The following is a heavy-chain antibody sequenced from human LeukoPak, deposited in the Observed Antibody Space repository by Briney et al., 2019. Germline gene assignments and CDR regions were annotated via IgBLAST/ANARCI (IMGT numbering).Heavy chain of an antibody. CDR2: TSYDGRYK. CDR3: ANPPPEHDYDTNGH. V-gene: IGHV3-30*18. CDR1: GFIFRNSV. J-gene: IGHJ4*02. D-gene: IGHD3-22*01. Sequence: GRSLRLSGVGSGFIFRNSVMHWVRPAPCRGLDWVGVTSYDGRYKHYADSVKSRFTISNDNSNNALYLQINSLRVEDTAVYYCANPPPEHDYDTNGHWGQGTLVTVSS.